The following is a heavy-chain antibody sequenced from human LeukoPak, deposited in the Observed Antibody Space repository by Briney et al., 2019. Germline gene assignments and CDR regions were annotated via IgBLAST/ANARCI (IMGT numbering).Heavy chain of an antibody. Sequence: GGSLRLSCAASGFTFSSYWMHWVRQAPGKGLVWVSRINSDGSSTSYADSVKGRFTISRDNAKNTLYLQMNSLRAEDTAVYYCARDSALPGGGDCYDYWGQGTLVTVSS. J-gene: IGHJ4*02. V-gene: IGHV3-74*01. CDR3: ARDSALPGGGDCYDY. CDR1: GFTFSSYW. CDR2: INSDGSST. D-gene: IGHD2-21*01.